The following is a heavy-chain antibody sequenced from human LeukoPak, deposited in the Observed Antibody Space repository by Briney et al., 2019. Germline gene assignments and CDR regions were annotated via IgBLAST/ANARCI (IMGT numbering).Heavy chain of an antibody. CDR1: GGSISSYY. CDR2: IYYSGST. V-gene: IGHV4-59*01. J-gene: IGHJ2*01. Sequence: TETLSLTCTVSGGSISSYYWSWIRQPPGKGLEWIGYIYYSGSTNYNPSLKSRVTISVDTSKNQFSLKLSSVTAADTAVYYCARDTPGGIVVVPNWYFDLWGRGTLVTVSS. CDR3: ARDTPGGIVVVPNWYFDL. D-gene: IGHD2-2*01.